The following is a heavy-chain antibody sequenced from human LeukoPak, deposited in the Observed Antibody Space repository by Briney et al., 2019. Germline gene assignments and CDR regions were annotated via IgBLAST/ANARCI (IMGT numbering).Heavy chain of an antibody. J-gene: IGHJ4*02. V-gene: IGHV3-15*01. CDR3: TTDYSKSPPTFFNY. Sequence: GGSLRLSCAASGFTFSSYWMSWVRQAPGKGLEWVGRIKTQTEGETTDYAAPVKGRFTISRDDSKNTLYLQMNSLKTEDTAVYYCTTDYSKSPPTFFNYWGQGTLVTVSS. CDR2: IKTQTEGETT. CDR1: GFTFSSYW. D-gene: IGHD4-4*01.